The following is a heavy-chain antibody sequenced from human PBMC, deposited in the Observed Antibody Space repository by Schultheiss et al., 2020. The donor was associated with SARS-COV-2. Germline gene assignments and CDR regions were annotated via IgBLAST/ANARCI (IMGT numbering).Heavy chain of an antibody. Sequence: SVKVSCKASGGTFSSYAISWVRQAPGQGLEWMGGIIPIFGTANYAQKFQGRVTITADESTSTAYMELSSLRSDDTAVYYCARDIVVVPAAMGYYYYGMDVWGQGTTVTVSS. CDR3: ARDIVVVPAAMGYYYYGMDV. CDR2: IIPIFGTA. CDR1: GGTFSSYA. D-gene: IGHD2-2*01. J-gene: IGHJ6*02. V-gene: IGHV1-69*13.